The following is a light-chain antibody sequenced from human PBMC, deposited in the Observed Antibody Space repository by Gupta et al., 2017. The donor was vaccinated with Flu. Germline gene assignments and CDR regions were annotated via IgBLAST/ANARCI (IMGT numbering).Light chain of an antibody. Sequence: DIVMTQSPLSLPVTPGEPASISCRSSQSLLHSNGYKYLDWYLQKPGQSPQLLIYVASHRASGVPDRFSGSGSGTDFTLKISRVEAEDVGVYYCMQSLQTPYSFGQGTKLEIK. J-gene: IGKJ2*03. V-gene: IGKV2-28*01. CDR2: VAS. CDR1: QSLLHSNGYKY. CDR3: MQSLQTPYS.